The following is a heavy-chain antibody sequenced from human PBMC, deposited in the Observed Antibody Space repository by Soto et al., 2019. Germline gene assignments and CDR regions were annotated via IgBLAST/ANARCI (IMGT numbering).Heavy chain of an antibody. CDR2: IYYSGST. D-gene: IGHD3-22*01. J-gene: IGHJ4*02. V-gene: IGHV4-31*03. Sequence: SETLSLTCTVSGGSISSGGYYWSWIRQHPGKGLEWIGYIYYSGSTYYNPSLKSRVTISVDTSKNQFSLKLSSVTAADTAVYYCARVVRYYYDSSGYTDSYYFDYWGQGTLVTVSS. CDR1: GGSISSGGYY. CDR3: ARVVRYYYDSSGYTDSYYFDY.